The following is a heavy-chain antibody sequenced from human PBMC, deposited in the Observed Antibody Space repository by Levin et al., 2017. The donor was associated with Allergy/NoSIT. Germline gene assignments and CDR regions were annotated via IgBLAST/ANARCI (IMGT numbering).Heavy chain of an antibody. CDR2: ISFDGSNK. V-gene: IGHV3-30-3*01. J-gene: IGHJ4*02. CDR1: GFTFTSYT. CDR3: ARGYSSGDY. D-gene: IGHD1-26*01. Sequence: GESLKISCAASGFTFTSYTMHWVRQAPGKGLEWVAVISFDGSNKYYADSVKGRFTISRDNSKNTLYLQMNSPRAEDTAVYYCARGYSSGDYWGQGTLVTVSS.